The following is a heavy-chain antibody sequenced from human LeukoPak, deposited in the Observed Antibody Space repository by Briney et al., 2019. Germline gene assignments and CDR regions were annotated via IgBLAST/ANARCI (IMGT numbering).Heavy chain of an antibody. V-gene: IGHV3-23*01. D-gene: IGHD1-26*01. CDR3: AKVLSGSQDY. Sequence: TGGSLRLSVAASGFTFSTYAMSWVRQAPGKGLEWVSTIGGGGESTYYADSVKGRFTISRDNSKNTVYLQMNSLRAEDTAVYYCAKVLSGSQDYWGQGTLVTVFS. CDR2: IGGGGEST. J-gene: IGHJ4*02. CDR1: GFTFSTYA.